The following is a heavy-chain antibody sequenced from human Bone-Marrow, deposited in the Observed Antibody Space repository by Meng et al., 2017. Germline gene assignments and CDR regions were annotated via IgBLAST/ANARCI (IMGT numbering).Heavy chain of an antibody. Sequence: ASVKVSCKASGYTFTGYYMYWVRQAPGQGLEWMGWINPNSGGTNYAQKFEGRVTMTRDTSISTAYMELGRMRSDNTAVYYCARDLANGSYDNWGQGTLVTVSS. D-gene: IGHD1-26*01. CDR1: GYTFTGYY. CDR3: ARDLANGSYDN. V-gene: IGHV1-2*02. CDR2: INPNSGGT. J-gene: IGHJ4*02.